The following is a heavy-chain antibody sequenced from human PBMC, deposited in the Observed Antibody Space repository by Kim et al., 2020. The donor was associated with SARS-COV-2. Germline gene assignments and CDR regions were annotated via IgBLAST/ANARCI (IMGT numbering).Heavy chain of an antibody. CDR2: INHSGST. J-gene: IGHJ6*01. CDR3: ARGNPITTFYYYYGMDV. Sequence: SETLSLTCAVYGGSFSGYYWSWIRQPPGKGREWIGEINHSGSTNYNPSLKSRVTISVDTSKNQFSLKLSSVTAADTAVYYCARGNPITTFYYYYGMDVWG. CDR1: GGSFSGYY. D-gene: IGHD4-4*01. V-gene: IGHV4-34*01.